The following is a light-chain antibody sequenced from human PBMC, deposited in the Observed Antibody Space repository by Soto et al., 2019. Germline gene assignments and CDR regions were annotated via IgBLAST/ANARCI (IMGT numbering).Light chain of an antibody. CDR3: QQYNNWPPWT. J-gene: IGKJ1*01. V-gene: IGKV3D-20*02. Sequence: IVLMQSPDTLSLSPGERATLSCRASRSLSSDYLAWYQQKPGQAPRLLFYHASRRATGTPDRFSVSGSGTDFTLTISSLQSEDSAVYYCQQYNNWPPWTFGQGTKV. CDR1: RSLSSDY. CDR2: HAS.